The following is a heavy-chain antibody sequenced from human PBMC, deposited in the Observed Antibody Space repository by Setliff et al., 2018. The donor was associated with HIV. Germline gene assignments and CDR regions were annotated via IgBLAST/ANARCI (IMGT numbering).Heavy chain of an antibody. J-gene: IGHJ4*02. CDR1: GYSIRSGYY. CDR2: LYHSGST. V-gene: IGHV4-38-2*01. Sequence: SETLSLTCGVSGYSIRSGYYWGWIRQPPGKGLEWIGSLYHSGSTYYNPSLKSRVTISVDTSKNQFSLKLSSVTAADTAVYYCARSQPDTIFGVVTFDCWGQGKMVTVSS. D-gene: IGHD3-3*01. CDR3: ARSQPDTIFGVVTFDC.